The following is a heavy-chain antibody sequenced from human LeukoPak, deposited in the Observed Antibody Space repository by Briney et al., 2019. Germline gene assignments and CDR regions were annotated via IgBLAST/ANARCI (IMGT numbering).Heavy chain of an antibody. Sequence: ASVKVSCKASGYTFTGYYMHWVRQAPGQGLEWMGWINPNSGGTNYAQKFQGRVTMTRDTSNSTAYMELSRLRSDDTAVYYCARGGAIAVAGTFYWGQGTLVTVSS. D-gene: IGHD6-19*01. CDR3: ARGGAIAVAGTFY. J-gene: IGHJ4*02. CDR1: GYTFTGYY. V-gene: IGHV1-2*02. CDR2: INPNSGGT.